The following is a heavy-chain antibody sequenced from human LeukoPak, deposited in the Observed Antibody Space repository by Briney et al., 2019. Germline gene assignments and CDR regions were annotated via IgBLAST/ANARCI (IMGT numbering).Heavy chain of an antibody. D-gene: IGHD3-10*01. J-gene: IGHJ6*03. V-gene: IGHV3-21*04. CDR3: AKDRRFGGYMDV. CDR2: ISSSSSYI. CDR1: GFTFSSYS. Sequence: GGSLRLSCAASGFTFSSYSMNWVRQAPGKGLEWVSSISSSSSYIYYADSVKGRFTISRDNSKNTLYLQMNSLRAEDTAVYYCAKDRRFGGYMDVWGKGTTVTVSS.